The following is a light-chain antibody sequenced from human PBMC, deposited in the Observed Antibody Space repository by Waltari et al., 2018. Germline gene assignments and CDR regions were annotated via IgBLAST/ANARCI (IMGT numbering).Light chain of an antibody. CDR2: GAS. CDR3: QQYNNWPLYT. V-gene: IGKV3-15*01. CDR1: HSVGTY. Sequence: EVVMTQSPTTLSVSPGERATLSCRASHSVGTYLAWYQQKPGQAPRLLIYGASTGATGIPARFSGSGSGTEFTLTINSLQSEDFAVYYCQQYNNWPLYTFGPGTKVNIK. J-gene: IGKJ3*01.